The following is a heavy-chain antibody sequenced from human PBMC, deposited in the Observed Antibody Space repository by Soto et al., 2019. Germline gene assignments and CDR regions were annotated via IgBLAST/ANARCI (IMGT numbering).Heavy chain of an antibody. CDR2: ISSSSSTI. Sequence: EVQLVESGGGLVQPGGSLRLSCAASGFSFSSYSMNWIRQAPGKGLDGVSYISSSSSTICYADSVKGRFTISRDNAKKSLYLQMNSLRVEDTAVYYCARDHTSWGQGTLVTVSS. V-gene: IGHV3-48*01. J-gene: IGHJ5*02. CDR1: GFSFSSYS. CDR3: ARDHTS.